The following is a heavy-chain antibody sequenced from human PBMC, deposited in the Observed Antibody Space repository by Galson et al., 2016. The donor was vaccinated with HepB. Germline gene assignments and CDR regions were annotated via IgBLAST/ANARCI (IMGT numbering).Heavy chain of an antibody. D-gene: IGHD4-17*01. Sequence: SLRLSCAASGFTFSRYGIHWVRQAQGKGLEWVAVISYDGSYKFYADSVRGRFTISRDNSEDTVYLQMNSLRAEDTAVYYCARDYIMMTVTLGPDYWGQGTLVSVSS. CDR1: GFTFSRYG. V-gene: IGHV3-30*03. J-gene: IGHJ4*02. CDR3: ARDYIMMTVTLGPDY. CDR2: ISYDGSYK.